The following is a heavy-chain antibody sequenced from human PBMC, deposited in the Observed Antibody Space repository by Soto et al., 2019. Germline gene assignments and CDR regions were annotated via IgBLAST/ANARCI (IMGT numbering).Heavy chain of an antibody. Sequence: VGSLRLSCAASGFTVSSNYMSGVRQAPGKGLEWVSVIYSGGSTYYADSVKGRFTISRDNSKNTLYLQMNSLRAEDTAVYYCAKGGRRVVVTAICDYWGQGTLVTVSS. D-gene: IGHD2-21*02. J-gene: IGHJ4*02. CDR2: IYSGGST. CDR3: AKGGRRVVVTAICDY. V-gene: IGHV3-53*01. CDR1: GFTVSSNY.